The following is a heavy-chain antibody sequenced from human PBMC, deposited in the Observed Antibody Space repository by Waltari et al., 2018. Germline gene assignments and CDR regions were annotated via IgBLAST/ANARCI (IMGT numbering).Heavy chain of an antibody. CDR2: MKYDGTEQ. J-gene: IGHJ4*02. Sequence: EVQLVESGGGLVQPGGSLRLSCAASGFTFSSYWMTWVRQAPGKGLGWVANMKYDGTEQFSLDSLRGRFTISRDNAQSALYLDMSSLRVEDTAVYYWARSVLGRWAHPELDFWGQGILVTVSS. CDR3: ARSVLGRWAHPELDF. V-gene: IGHV3-7*01. CDR1: GFTFSSYW. D-gene: IGHD1-26*01.